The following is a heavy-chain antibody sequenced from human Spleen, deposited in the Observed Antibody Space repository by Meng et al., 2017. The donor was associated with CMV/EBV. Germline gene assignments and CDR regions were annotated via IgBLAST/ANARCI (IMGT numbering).Heavy chain of an antibody. CDR3: ARLGGGD. CDR2: INAGNGDT. CDR1: GYNFKDYA. D-gene: IGHD3-10*01. J-gene: IGHJ4*02. Sequence: QVQLVQTGAEVKNPGASVTLPCKTSGYNFKDYAMHWVRQAPGQRLEWMGWINAGNGDTKYSQKFQGRVTITRDTSASIGYMEVSSLRFEDTAVYYCARLGGGDWGQGTLVTVSS. V-gene: IGHV1-3*01.